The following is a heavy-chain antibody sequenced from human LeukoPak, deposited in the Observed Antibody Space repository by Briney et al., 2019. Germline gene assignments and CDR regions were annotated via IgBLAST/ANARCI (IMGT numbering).Heavy chain of an antibody. CDR3: TTGYGGGWYSQTGDY. D-gene: IGHD1-14*01. V-gene: IGHV3-15*01. J-gene: IGHJ4*02. Sequence: GGSLRLSCAASGFIFTNAWMRWVRQAPGKGLEWIGLIKSKTDGATTEYAAHVQGRFTSSRDDSENTLDLQMNSLTAGDTAVYYCTTGYGGGWYSQTGDYWGQEILVTVSP. CDR1: GFIFTNAW. CDR2: IKSKTDGATT.